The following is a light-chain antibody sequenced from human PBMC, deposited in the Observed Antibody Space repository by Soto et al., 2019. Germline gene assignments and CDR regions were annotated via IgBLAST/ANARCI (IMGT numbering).Light chain of an antibody. CDR1: NIGSKS. CDR2: YDS. Sequence: SYELTQPPSVSVAPGKTARITCGGNNIGSKSVHWYQQKPGQATVLVIYYDSDRPSGIPERFSGSNSGYTATLTISSVDDGAEADYYCQLWDSSSSPLVFGGGTHLTVL. J-gene: IGLJ2*01. V-gene: IGLV3-21*04. CDR3: QLWDSSSSPLV.